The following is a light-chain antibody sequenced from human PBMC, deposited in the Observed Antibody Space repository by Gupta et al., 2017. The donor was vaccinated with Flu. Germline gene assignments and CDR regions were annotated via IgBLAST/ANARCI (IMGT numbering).Light chain of an antibody. J-gene: IGLJ3*02. V-gene: IGLV1-44*01. CDR3: AAWDDSLSGWV. Sequence: RVTISCSGTSSNVGSNNVNWYQPLPASTPKLLIYSNNLRPSAVPDRFSGSKSGTSASLAISGLQAEDEADFYCAAWDDSLSGWVFGGGTKLTVL. CDR1: SSNVGSNN. CDR2: SNN.